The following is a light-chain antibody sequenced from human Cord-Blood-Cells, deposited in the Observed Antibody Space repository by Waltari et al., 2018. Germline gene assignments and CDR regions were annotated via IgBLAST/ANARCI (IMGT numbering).Light chain of an antibody. V-gene: IGKV4-1*01. J-gene: IGKJ2*01. CDR3: QQYYSTPYT. Sequence: IVMTQSQDSLAVSLGERATINCKSSQSALYSSNNKNYLAWYQQKPGQPPKLLIYWASTRESGVPDRFSGSGSGTDFTLTISSLQAEDVAVYYCQQYYSTPYTFGQGTKLEIK. CDR1: QSALYSSNNKNY. CDR2: WAS.